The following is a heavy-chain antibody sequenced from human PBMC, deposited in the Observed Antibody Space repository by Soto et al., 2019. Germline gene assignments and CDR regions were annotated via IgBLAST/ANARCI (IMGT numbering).Heavy chain of an antibody. Sequence: VGSLRLSCAASGFTFRNYEMNWVRQAPGKGLEWISYISNGASCIEYADSVKGRFTVSRDNAKNLLYLQMTSLRVEDTAVYFCGRVSSASGTFGWLDPWGQGTLVTVSS. CDR2: ISNGASCI. CDR1: GFTFRNYE. J-gene: IGHJ5*02. V-gene: IGHV3-48*03. D-gene: IGHD3-10*01. CDR3: GRVSSASGTFGWLDP.